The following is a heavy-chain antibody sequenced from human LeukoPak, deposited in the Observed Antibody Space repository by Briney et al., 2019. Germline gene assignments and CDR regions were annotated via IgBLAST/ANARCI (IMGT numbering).Heavy chain of an antibody. V-gene: IGHV3-9*01. CDR2: ISWNSGST. J-gene: IGHJ4*02. D-gene: IGHD3-9*01. CDR3: AKDDYDILTGSGGFDY. Sequence: GGSLRLSCAAFGFTFDDYAMHWVRQAPGKGLEWVSGISWNSGSTGYADSVKGRFTISRDNAKTSLYLQMNSLRAEDTALYYCAKDDYDILTGSGGFDYWGQGTLVTVSS. CDR1: GFTFDDYA.